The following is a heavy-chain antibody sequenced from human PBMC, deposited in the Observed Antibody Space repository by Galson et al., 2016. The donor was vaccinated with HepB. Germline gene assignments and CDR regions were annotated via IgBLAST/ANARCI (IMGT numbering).Heavy chain of an antibody. CDR2: MNPNTGST. Sequence: SVKVSCKASGYTFASYDIHWVRQATGQGLEWMGWMNPNTGSTGYAQKFQGRVTMTRFSSITTAFMELSSLTSADTAVYYCARGSAWSHFDNCGQGTLVTVSS. V-gene: IGHV1-8*01. CDR1: GYTFASYD. J-gene: IGHJ4*02. D-gene: IGHD2-8*02. CDR3: ARGSAWSHFDN.